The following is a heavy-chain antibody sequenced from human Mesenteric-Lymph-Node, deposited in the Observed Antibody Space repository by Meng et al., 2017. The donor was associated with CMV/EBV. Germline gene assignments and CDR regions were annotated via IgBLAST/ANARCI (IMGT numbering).Heavy chain of an antibody. CDR1: GFSLSTSAAG. CDR2: VYWNDAS. J-gene: IGHJ5*02. D-gene: IGHD3-3*01. CDR3: APLLRFLEWSWGFDP. Sequence: GFSLSTSAAGVGWIRQPPGKALEWLGHVYWNDASRYNPSLRTRITITKNSSKSQVVLTMTNMDPVDSATYYCAPLLRFLEWSWGFDPWGQGTLVTVSS. V-gene: IGHV2-5*01.